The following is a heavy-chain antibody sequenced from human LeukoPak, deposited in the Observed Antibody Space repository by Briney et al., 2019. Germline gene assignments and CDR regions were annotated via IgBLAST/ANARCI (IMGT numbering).Heavy chain of an antibody. CDR2: ISGSDGST. Sequence: GGSLRLSCAASGFTFSSYAMSWVRQAPGKGLEWVSGISGSDGSTYYADSVKGRFTISRDNSKNTLYLQMNSLRAEDTAVYYCAKLQSDGLRTYYGMDVWGQGTTVTVPS. J-gene: IGHJ6*02. D-gene: IGHD4-17*01. CDR1: GFTFSSYA. V-gene: IGHV3-23*01. CDR3: AKLQSDGLRTYYGMDV.